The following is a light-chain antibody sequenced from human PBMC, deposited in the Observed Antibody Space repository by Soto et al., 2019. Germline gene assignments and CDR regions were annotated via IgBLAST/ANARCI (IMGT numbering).Light chain of an antibody. CDR2: KAS. J-gene: IGKJ1*01. CDR3: QQYNSYSGT. Sequence: DIQMTQSPSTLSASVGDRVTITCRASQSISSWLAWYQQKPGKAPKLLIYKASSLESGVPSRFSGSGSGKEYTLTISSLQPDDFATYYCQQYNSYSGTFGQGTKVDNK. V-gene: IGKV1-5*03. CDR1: QSISSW.